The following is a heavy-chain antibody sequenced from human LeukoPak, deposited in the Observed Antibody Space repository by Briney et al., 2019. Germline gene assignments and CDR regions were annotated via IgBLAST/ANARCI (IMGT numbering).Heavy chain of an antibody. D-gene: IGHD6-13*01. J-gene: IGHJ4*02. CDR3: ARGVIAAGGNDFDY. CDR1: GYAFTSQD. CDR2: MNPNSGNG. V-gene: IGHV1-8*02. Sequence: ASVKVSCKASGYAFTSQDINWVRQATGQGLEWMGWMNPNSGNGGYAQKFQGRVTITTDTSINTAYMELSGLRSEDTAVYYCARGVIAAGGNDFDYWGQGTLVTVSS.